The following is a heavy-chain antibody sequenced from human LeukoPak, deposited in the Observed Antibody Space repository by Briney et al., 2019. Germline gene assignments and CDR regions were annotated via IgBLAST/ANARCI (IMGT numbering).Heavy chain of an antibody. CDR1: GYTLTELS. D-gene: IGHD3-9*01. CDR3: ATGVRYFDPRAFDI. V-gene: IGHV1-24*01. Sequence: ASVKVSCKVSGYTLTELSMHWVRQAPGKGLECMGGFDPEDGETIYAQKFQGRVSMTEDTSTDTAYMELSSLRSEDTAVYYCATGVRYFDPRAFDIWGQGTMVTVSS. J-gene: IGHJ3*02. CDR2: FDPEDGET.